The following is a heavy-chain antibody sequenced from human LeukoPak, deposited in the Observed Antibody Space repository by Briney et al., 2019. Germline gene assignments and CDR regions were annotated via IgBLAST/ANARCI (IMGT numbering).Heavy chain of an antibody. J-gene: IGHJ4*02. D-gene: IGHD3-10*01. CDR3: ARVAYGSGSYLFDY. V-gene: IGHV1-2*04. CDR1: GYTFTGYY. CDR2: INPNSGGT. Sequence: ASVKVSCKASGYTFTGYYMHWVRQAPGQGLEWMGWINPNSGGTNYAQKFQGWVTMTRDTSISTAYMELSRLRSDDTAVYYCARVAYGSGSYLFDYWGQGTLVTVSS.